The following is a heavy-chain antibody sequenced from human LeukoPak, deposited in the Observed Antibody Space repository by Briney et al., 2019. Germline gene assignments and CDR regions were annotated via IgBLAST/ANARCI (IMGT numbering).Heavy chain of an antibody. CDR2: INPNSGGT. CDR1: GYTFTGYY. Sequence: GASVKVSCKASGYTFTGYYMHWVRQAPGQGLEWMGWINPNSGGTNYAQKFQGRVTMTRDTSISTAYMELSRLRSDDTAVYYCARTSRITMVRGVMTGGPLGYWGQGTLVTVSS. CDR3: ARTSRITMVRGVMTGGPLGY. V-gene: IGHV1-2*02. D-gene: IGHD3-10*01. J-gene: IGHJ4*02.